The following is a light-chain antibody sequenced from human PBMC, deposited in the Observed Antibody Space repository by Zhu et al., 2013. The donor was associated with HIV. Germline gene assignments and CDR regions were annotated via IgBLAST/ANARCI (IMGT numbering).Light chain of an antibody. Sequence: DIQMTQSPSSLSASVGDRVTITCQASQDISNYLNWYQQKPGKAPKLLIYDASNLETGVPSRFSGSGSGTDFTFTISSLQPEDIATYYCQQYDNFLLTLGGGTKVEIK. V-gene: IGKV1-33*01. CDR2: DAS. CDR3: QQYDNFLLT. CDR1: QDISNY. J-gene: IGKJ4*01.